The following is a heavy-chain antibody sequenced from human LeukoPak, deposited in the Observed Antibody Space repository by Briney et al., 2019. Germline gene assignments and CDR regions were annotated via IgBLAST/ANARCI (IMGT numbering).Heavy chain of an antibody. V-gene: IGHV3-23*01. CDR1: GFTFSSYA. Sequence: TGGSLRLSCAASGFTFSSYAMSWVRQAPGKGLEWVSAISGSGGSTYYADSVKGRFTISGDNSKNTLYLQMNSLRAEDTAVYYCAKDTTPRYGDPFDYWGQGTLVTVSS. CDR3: AKDTTPRYGDPFDY. CDR2: ISGSGGST. J-gene: IGHJ4*02. D-gene: IGHD4-17*01.